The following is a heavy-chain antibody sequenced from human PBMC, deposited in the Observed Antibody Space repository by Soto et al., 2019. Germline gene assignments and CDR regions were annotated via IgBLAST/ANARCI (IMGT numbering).Heavy chain of an antibody. D-gene: IGHD3-22*01. CDR3: AKDSDYYDSSLYFDY. J-gene: IGHJ4*02. CDR2: INAGNGNT. Sequence: GASVKVSCKASGYTFTSYAMHWVRQAPGQRPEWMGWINAGNGNTKYSQKFQGRVTITRDTSASTAYMELSSLRSEDTAVYYCAKDSDYYDSSLYFDYWGQGTLVTVSS. CDR1: GYTFTSYA. V-gene: IGHV1-3*01.